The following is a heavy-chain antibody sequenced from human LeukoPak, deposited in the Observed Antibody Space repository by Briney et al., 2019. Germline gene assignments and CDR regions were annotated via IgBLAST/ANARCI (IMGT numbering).Heavy chain of an antibody. V-gene: IGHV4-59*08. CDR2: IYYSGST. J-gene: IGHJ4*02. D-gene: IGHD1-26*01. Sequence: SGTLSLTCTVSGGSISSYYWSWIRQPPGKGLEWIGYIYYSGSTNYNPSLKSRVTISVDTSKNQFSLKLSSVTAADTAVYYCARGNLVTSAEIDYWGQGTLVTVSS. CDR3: ARGNLVTSAEIDY. CDR1: GGSISSYY.